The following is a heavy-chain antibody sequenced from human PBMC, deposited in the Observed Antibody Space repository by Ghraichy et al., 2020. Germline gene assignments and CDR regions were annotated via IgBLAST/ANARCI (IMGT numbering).Heavy chain of an antibody. CDR2: IYYSGST. D-gene: IGHD6-19*01. J-gene: IGHJ4*02. Sequence: SETLSLTCTVSGGSISSGYYYWTWIRQPPGKGLEWIGYIYYSGSTYYNPSLKSRASISEDTSKNQFSLKLSSVTAADTAVYYCARGKAVAGTLYDYWGQGTLGTVSS. V-gene: IGHV4-30-4*01. CDR1: GGSISSGYYY. CDR3: ARGKAVAGTLYDY.